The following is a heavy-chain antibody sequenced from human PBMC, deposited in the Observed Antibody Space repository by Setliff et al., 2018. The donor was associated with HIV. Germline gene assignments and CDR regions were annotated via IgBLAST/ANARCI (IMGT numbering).Heavy chain of an antibody. CDR3: ARDYVDTAMGGIYFDY. V-gene: IGHV1-2*06. CDR2: FSPGSGGA. CDR1: GYTFINYY. D-gene: IGHD5-18*01. J-gene: IGHJ4*02. Sequence: ASVKVSCKTSGYTFINYYIHWVRQAPGQGLEWMGRFSPGSGGATYVSQKFQGRVTMTRDASITAAYMEVSRLTSDDTAVYYCARDYVDTAMGGIYFDYWGQGTLVTVSS.